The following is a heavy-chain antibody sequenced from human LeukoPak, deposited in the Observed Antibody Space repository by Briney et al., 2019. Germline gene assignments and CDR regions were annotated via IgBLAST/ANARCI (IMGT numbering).Heavy chain of an antibody. Sequence: GSSVKVSCKASGGTFSSYAISWVRQAPGQGLEWMGGIIPIFGTANYAQKFQGRVTITTDESTSTAYMELSSLRSEDTAVYYCARDQGYCSSTSCYTGIGYYYYYYMDVWGKGTTVTVSS. D-gene: IGHD2-2*02. CDR3: ARDQGYCSSTSCYTGIGYYYYYYMDV. J-gene: IGHJ6*03. CDR2: IIPIFGTA. CDR1: GGTFSSYA. V-gene: IGHV1-69*05.